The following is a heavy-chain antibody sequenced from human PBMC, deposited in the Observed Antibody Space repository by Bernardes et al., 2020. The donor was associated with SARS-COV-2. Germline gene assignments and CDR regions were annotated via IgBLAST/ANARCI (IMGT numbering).Heavy chain of an antibody. V-gene: IGHV1-18*01. CDR1: GYTFTSYG. CDR3: ARGGRYCSSTSCSLDAFDI. J-gene: IGHJ3*02. Sequence: ASVKVSCKASGYTFTSYGISWVRQAPGQGLEWMGWISAYNGNTNYAQKLQGRVTMTTDTSTSTAYMELRSLRSDDTAVYYCARGGRYCSSTSCSLDAFDIWGQGTMVTVSS. CDR2: ISAYNGNT. D-gene: IGHD2-2*01.